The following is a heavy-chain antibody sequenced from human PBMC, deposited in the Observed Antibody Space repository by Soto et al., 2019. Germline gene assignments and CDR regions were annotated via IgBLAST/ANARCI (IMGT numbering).Heavy chain of an antibody. J-gene: IGHJ3*02. D-gene: IGHD2-15*01. V-gene: IGHV4-4*02. CDR3: ARDVVGATPDAFAI. CDR2: IYHSGST. CDR1: GGSITRSNW. Sequence: QVQLQESGPGLVMPSGTLSLTCAVSGGSITRSNWWSWVRQPPGKGLEWIGEIYHSGSTNYKPSLKRRVTISVDKSKDQFSLKLSSVTAADTAVYYCARDVVGATPDAFAIWGKGTMVTVSS.